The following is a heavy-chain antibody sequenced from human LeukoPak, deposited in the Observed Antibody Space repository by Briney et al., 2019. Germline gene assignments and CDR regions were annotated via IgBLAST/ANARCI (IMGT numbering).Heavy chain of an antibody. J-gene: IGHJ5*02. D-gene: IGHD3-3*01. CDR1: GFIFSSYA. Sequence: GGSLRLSCEGSGFIFSSYAMTWVRQAPGKGLQWVSSISGSGESTYYADSMKGRFTISRDNSKNTLSLQMNSLRAEDTAVYFCAKGWEFRVVIPTAVSWGQGTLVTVSS. CDR3: AKGWEFRVVIPTAVS. CDR2: ISGSGEST. V-gene: IGHV3-23*01.